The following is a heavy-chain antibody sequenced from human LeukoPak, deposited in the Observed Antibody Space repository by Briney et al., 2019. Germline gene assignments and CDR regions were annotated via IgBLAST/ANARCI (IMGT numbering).Heavy chain of an antibody. CDR3: AREILGGFNPGAY. Sequence: SETLSLTCTVSLDSTTSTFWSWVRQPPGKGLEWIGEIHRSGSPNYNPSLQSRVTISIDRSGNQIVLELSSVTAADTAVYYCAREILGGFNPGAYWGQGILVTVSS. V-gene: IGHV4-4*02. J-gene: IGHJ4*02. CDR2: IHRSGSP. D-gene: IGHD1-14*01. CDR1: LDSTTSTF.